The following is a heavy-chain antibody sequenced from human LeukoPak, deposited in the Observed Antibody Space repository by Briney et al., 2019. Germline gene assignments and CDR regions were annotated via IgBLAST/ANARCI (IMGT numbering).Heavy chain of an antibody. Sequence: GGSLRLSCAASGFTFSDYYMSWIRQAPGKGLEWVSYISSSGSTIYYADSVKGRFTISRDNAKNSLYLQMNRLRAEDTAVYYCARESPPAIVVVPAAIYYWGQGTLVTVSS. CDR2: ISSSGSTI. J-gene: IGHJ4*02. CDR1: GFTFSDYY. D-gene: IGHD2-2*01. V-gene: IGHV3-11*01. CDR3: ARESPPAIVVVPAAIYY.